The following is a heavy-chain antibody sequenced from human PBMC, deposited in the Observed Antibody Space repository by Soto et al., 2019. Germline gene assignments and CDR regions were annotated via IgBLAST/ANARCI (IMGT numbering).Heavy chain of an antibody. CDR3: ARGQDIVLVPAAFRTYYYYGMDV. CDR2: IIPIFGTA. Sequence: SVKVSCKASGYTFTSYDINWVRQAPGQGLEWMGGIIPIFGTANYAQKFQGRVTITADESTSTAYMELSSLRSEDTAVYYCARGQDIVLVPAAFRTYYYYGMDVWGQGSTVTVSS. D-gene: IGHD2-2*01. J-gene: IGHJ6*02. V-gene: IGHV1-69*13. CDR1: GYTFTSYD.